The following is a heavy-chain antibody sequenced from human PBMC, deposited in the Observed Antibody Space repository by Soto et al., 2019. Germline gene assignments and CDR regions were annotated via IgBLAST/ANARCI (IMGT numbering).Heavy chain of an antibody. Sequence: QVQLQESGPGLVKPSETLSLTCTVSGGSISSYYWSWIRQPLGKGLEWLGYIYYSGITNYNPSLKSRVTISVDTSKNQFSLKLSSVTAADTAVYYCAGYKANYYYGMDVWGQGTTVTVSS. CDR1: GGSISSYY. V-gene: IGHV4-59*01. CDR2: IYYSGIT. CDR3: AGYKANYYYGMDV. D-gene: IGHD1-20*01. J-gene: IGHJ6*02.